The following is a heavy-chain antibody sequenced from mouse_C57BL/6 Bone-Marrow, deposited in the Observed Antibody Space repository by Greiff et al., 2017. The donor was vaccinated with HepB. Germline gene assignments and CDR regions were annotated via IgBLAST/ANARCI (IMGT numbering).Heavy chain of an antibody. D-gene: IGHD1-1*01. J-gene: IGHJ1*03. V-gene: IGHV5-17*01. Sequence: EVQVVESGGGLVKPGGSLKLSCAASGFTFSDYGMHWVRQAPEKGLEWVAYISSGSSTIYYADTVKGRFTISRDNGKNTLLLQMTSLRSEDTAMYYCARRITTVVATDWYFDVWGTGTTVTVSS. CDR1: GFTFSDYG. CDR3: ARRITTVVATDWYFDV. CDR2: ISSGSSTI.